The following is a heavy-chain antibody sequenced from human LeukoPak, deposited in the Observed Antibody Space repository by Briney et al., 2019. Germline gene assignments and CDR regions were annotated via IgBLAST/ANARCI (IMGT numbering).Heavy chain of an antibody. D-gene: IGHD6-13*01. CDR1: GGTFSSYA. CDR3: ARKAAPAAFDI. J-gene: IGHJ3*02. CDR2: IIPIFGTA. Sequence: SVKVSCKASGGTFSSYAIIWVRQAPGHGLEWLGGIIPIFGTANYAQKFQGRITITADESTSTAYMELSSLRSEDTAVYYCARKAAPAAFDIWGQGTMVTVSS. V-gene: IGHV1-69*13.